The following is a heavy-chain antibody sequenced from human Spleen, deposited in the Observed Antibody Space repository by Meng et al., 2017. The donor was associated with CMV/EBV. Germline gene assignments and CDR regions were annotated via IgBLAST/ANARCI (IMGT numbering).Heavy chain of an antibody. CDR2: IKSDGRSK. V-gene: IGHV3-74*03. CDR3: VREAWNDALRNWFAD. Sequence: GGSLRLSCAASGFTFGNDWMHWVRQAAGKGLEWVSRIKSDGRSKTYADSAKGRFTISRDNAKNTLYLELNSLRAEDTAVYYCVREAWNDALRNWFADWGQGTLVTVSS. CDR1: GFTFGNDW. D-gene: IGHD1-1*01. J-gene: IGHJ5*02.